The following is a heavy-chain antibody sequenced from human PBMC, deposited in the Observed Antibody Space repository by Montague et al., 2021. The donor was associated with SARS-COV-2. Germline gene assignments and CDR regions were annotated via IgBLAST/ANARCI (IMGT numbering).Heavy chain of an antibody. D-gene: IGHD3-22*01. CDR2: ISYDGGNE. CDR3: ARSVHYYDSSGYFNY. CDR1: GFTFSSYS. V-gene: IGHV3-30*04. Sequence: SLRLSCAASGFTFSSYSMHWVRQAPGKGLEWVAFISYDGGNENFGKSVKGRFTISRDNPKSTMYLQMNSLRAEDTAIYYCARSVHYYDSSGYFNYWGRGTLVSVTS. J-gene: IGHJ4*02.